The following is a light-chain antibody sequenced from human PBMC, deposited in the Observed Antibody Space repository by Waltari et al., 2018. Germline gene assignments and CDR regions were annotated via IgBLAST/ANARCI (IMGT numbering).Light chain of an antibody. CDR2: EVS. Sequence: QSALTQPASVSGSPGQSITISCTGSSSDIGIDNLVSWYQHHPGKVPKLIIYEVSERPSGFSCRFSGSKSGNTASLTLSDLQPEDGADYYCCSYAGDSTYVFGTGTKVTVL. J-gene: IGLJ1*01. V-gene: IGLV2-23*02. CDR3: CSYAGDSTYV. CDR1: SSDIGIDNL.